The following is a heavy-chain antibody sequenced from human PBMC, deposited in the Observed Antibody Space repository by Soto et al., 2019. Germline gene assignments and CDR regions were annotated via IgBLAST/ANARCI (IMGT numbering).Heavy chain of an antibody. J-gene: IGHJ4*02. V-gene: IGHV4-30-2*01. CDR2: LYHTGNT. D-gene: IGHD2-21*02. CDR3: ARFRGTATLDY. Sequence: QLQLQQSGSGLVKPSQTLSLTCAVSGGSISSGGFSWSWIRQPPGKGLEWIGYLYHTGNTYYNPSLESRVTILVDRSKNQLSLELTTVTAADTAVYYCARFRGTATLDYWGQGTLVTVSS. CDR1: GGSISSGGFS.